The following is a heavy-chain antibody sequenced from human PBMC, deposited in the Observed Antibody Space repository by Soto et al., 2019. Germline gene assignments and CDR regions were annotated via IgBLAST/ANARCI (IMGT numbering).Heavy chain of an antibody. CDR3: VRGDYYDSSGYYFYFDY. CDR1: GGSISSGDYY. V-gene: IGHV4-30-4*01. D-gene: IGHD3-22*01. J-gene: IGHJ4*02. CDR2: IYYSGST. Sequence: QVQLQESGPGLVKPSQTLSLTCTVSGGSISSGDYYWSWIRQPPGKGLEWIGYIYYSGSTYYNPSLKSRVTISVDTSKNQFSLKLSSVTAADTAVYYCVRGDYYDSSGYYFYFDYWGQGTLVTVSS.